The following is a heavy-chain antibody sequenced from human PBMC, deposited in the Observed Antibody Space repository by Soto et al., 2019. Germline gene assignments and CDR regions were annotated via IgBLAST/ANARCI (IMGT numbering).Heavy chain of an antibody. J-gene: IGHJ6*02. CDR3: ARDGTGVIFGVALSEDYYYGMDV. CDR2: INPSGGST. D-gene: IGHD3-3*01. CDR1: GYTFTSYY. Sequence: SVKVSCKASGYTFTSYYMHWVRQAPGQGLEWMGIINPSGGSTSYAQKFQGRVTMTRDTSTSTVYMELSSLRSEDTAVYYCARDGTGVIFGVALSEDYYYGMDVWGQGTTVTVSS. V-gene: IGHV1-46*01.